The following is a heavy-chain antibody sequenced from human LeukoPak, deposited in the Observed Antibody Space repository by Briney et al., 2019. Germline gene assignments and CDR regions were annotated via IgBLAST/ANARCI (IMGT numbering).Heavy chain of an antibody. Sequence: ASVKVSCKASGYTFTSYYMHWVRQAPGQGLEWMGIINPSGGSTSYAQKFQGRVTMTRDTSTSTVYMELSSLRPEDTAVYYCARDRDDSSGYHAPYFDYWGQGTLVTVSS. V-gene: IGHV1-46*01. CDR3: ARDRDDSSGYHAPYFDY. D-gene: IGHD3-22*01. J-gene: IGHJ4*02. CDR2: INPSGGST. CDR1: GYTFTSYY.